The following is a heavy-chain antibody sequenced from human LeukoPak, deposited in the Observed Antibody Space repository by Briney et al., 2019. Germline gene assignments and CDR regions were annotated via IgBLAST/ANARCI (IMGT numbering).Heavy chain of an antibody. CDR1: GGSISSSSYY. CDR3: ARRLGYGGGGFDY. J-gene: IGHJ4*02. D-gene: IGHD3-16*01. CDR2: IYYSGST. Sequence: SETLSLTCTVSGGSISSSSYYWGWIRQPPGTGLEWIGSIYYSGSTYYNPSLKGEFTFSVNPPKNQFSLKLSSVTAADTGVYYWARRLGYGGGGFDYWGQGTLVTVSS. V-gene: IGHV4-39*01.